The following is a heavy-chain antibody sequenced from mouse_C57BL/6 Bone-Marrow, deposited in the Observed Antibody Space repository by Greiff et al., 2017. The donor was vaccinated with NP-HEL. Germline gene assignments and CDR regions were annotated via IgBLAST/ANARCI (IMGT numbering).Heavy chain of an antibody. CDR3: ARHRDYYDYDEGYFDV. CDR1: GFTFSDYY. J-gene: IGHJ1*03. CDR2: ISNGGGST. D-gene: IGHD2-4*01. Sequence: VKLVESGGGLVQPGRSLKLSCAASGFTFSDYYMYWVRQTPEKRLEWVAYISNGGGSTYYPDTVKGRFTISRDNDKNTLYLQMSRLKSEDTAMYYCARHRDYYDYDEGYFDVWGTGTTVTVSS. V-gene: IGHV5-12*01.